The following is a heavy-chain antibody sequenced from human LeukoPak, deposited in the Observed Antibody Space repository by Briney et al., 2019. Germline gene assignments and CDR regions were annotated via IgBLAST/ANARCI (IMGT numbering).Heavy chain of an antibody. V-gene: IGHV4-59*12. D-gene: IGHD2-2*01. CDR3: AREIVVGSTVWVDP. J-gene: IGHJ5*02. CDR2: TYNSGTT. CDR1: GGSISSYY. Sequence: SVTLSLTCTVSGGSISSYYWSWIRQHPGKGLEYFGYTYNSGTTYYKPSLQSRVTISVDTSKNQLCLKLNSVTAADTAVYYCAREIVVGSTVWVDPWGQGTLVTV.